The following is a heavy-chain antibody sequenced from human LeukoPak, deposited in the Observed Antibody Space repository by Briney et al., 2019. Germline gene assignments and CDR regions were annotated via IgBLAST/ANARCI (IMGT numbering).Heavy chain of an antibody. J-gene: IGHJ6*03. V-gene: IGHV3-30*01. CDR1: GFTFSSYA. CDR2: ISYDGSNK. Sequence: GGSLRLSCAASGFTFSSYAMHWVRQAPGKGLEWVAVISYDGSNKYYADSVKGRFTISRDNSKNTLYLQMNSLRAEDTAVYYCATLYYYYYMDVWGKGTTVIVSS. CDR3: ATLYYYYYMDV.